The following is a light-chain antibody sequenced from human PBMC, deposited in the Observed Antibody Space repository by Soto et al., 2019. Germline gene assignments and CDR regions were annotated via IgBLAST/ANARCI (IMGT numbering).Light chain of an antibody. V-gene: IGLV2-14*01. CDR3: SSYTISGPYF. J-gene: IGLJ1*01. Sequence: QSALTQPASVSGSPGQSIAISCTGTSSDVGGYNYVSWYQQHPGKVPKLLINDVSNRPSGVSSRFSGSKSGNTASLTISGFQAEDEAGYYSSSYTISGPYFCGSGPKVPVL. CDR2: DVS. CDR1: SSDVGGYNY.